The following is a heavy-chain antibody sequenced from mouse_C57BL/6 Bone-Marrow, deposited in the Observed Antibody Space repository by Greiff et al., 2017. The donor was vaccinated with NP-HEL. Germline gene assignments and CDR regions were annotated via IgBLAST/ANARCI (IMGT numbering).Heavy chain of an antibody. V-gene: IGHV1-69*01. Sequence: QVHVKQPGAELVMPGASVKLSCKASGYTFTSYWMHWVKQRPGQGLEWIGEIDPSDSYTNYNQKFKGKSTLTVDKSSSTAYMQLSSLTSEDSAVYYCARWGLLRYDYWGQGTTLTVSS. J-gene: IGHJ2*01. CDR1: GYTFTSYW. D-gene: IGHD1-1*01. CDR2: IDPSDSYT. CDR3: ARWGLLRYDY.